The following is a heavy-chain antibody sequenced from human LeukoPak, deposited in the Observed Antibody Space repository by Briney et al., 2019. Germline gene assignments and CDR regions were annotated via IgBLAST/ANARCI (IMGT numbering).Heavy chain of an antibody. V-gene: IGHV4-39*01. CDR3: ARLNSSWYFDY. Sequence: SETLSLTCTVSGGSISSSSYYWGWIRQPPGKGLEWIGSIYYSGSTYYNPSLKSRVTTSVDTSKNQFSLKLSSVTAADTAVYYCARLNSSWYFDYWGQGTLVTVSS. CDR1: GGSISSSSYY. D-gene: IGHD6-13*01. J-gene: IGHJ4*02. CDR2: IYYSGST.